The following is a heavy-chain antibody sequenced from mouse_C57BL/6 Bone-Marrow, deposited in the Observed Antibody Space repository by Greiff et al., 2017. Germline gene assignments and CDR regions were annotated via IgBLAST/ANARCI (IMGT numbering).Heavy chain of an antibody. CDR1: GYTFTSYW. J-gene: IGHJ2*01. CDR2: IHPNSGST. Sequence: VQLQQPGAELVKPGASVKLSCKASGYTFTSYWMHWVKQRPGQGLEWIGKIHPNSGSTNYNEKFKSKATLTVDKSSSTAYMQLSSLTSEDSAVXYCAKTPERLYYFDYWGQGTTLTVSS. CDR3: AKTPERLYYFDY. V-gene: IGHV1-64*01.